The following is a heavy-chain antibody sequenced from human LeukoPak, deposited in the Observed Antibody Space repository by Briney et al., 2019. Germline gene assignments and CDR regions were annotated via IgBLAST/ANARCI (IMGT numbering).Heavy chain of an antibody. CDR1: GGSISSGSYY. V-gene: IGHV4-61*02. J-gene: IGHJ4*02. CDR2: IYTSGST. D-gene: IGHD3-9*01. CDR3: ARERYDILTGYYRFDY. Sequence: TSETLSLTCTVSGGSISSGSYYWSWIRQPAGKGLEWIGRIYTSGSTNYNPSLKSRVTISVDTSKNQFSLKLSSVTAADTAVYYCARERYDILTGYYRFDYWGQGTLVTVSS.